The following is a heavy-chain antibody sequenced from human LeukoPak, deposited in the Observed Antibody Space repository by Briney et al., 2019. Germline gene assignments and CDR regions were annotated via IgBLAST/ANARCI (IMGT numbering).Heavy chain of an antibody. D-gene: IGHD6-13*01. CDR1: GYTFNTYA. CDR2: INTANGNT. CDR3: ARGLAAADY. J-gene: IGHJ4*02. V-gene: IGHV1-3*04. Sequence: GASVKVSCKASGYTFNTYAIHWVRQAPGQRLEWMGWINTANGNTKYSQKFQGRVTITTDESTSTAYMELSSLRSEDTAVYYCARGLAAADYWGQGTLVTVSS.